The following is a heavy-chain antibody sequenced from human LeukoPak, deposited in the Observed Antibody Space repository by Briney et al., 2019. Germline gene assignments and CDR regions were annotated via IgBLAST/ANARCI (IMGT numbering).Heavy chain of an antibody. V-gene: IGHV3-23*01. D-gene: IGHD5-12*01. CDR3: AKRIVAGGPAFYY. J-gene: IGHJ4*02. CDR1: GFPFSKFA. CDR2: IGGSSGTI. Sequence: PGGSSKVFCTASGFPFSKFAVSWVRQAPGKGLEWVSAIGGSSGTIYYADSVKGRFTISRDNSKNTLYLQMNSLRTEDTAIYYCAKRIVAGGPAFYYWGQGTLVTVS.